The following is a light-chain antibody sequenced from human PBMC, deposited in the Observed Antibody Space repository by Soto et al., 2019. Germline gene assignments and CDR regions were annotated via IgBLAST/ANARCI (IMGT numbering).Light chain of an antibody. CDR2: SNN. V-gene: IGLV1-44*01. CDR3: AALDDSLNGYV. CDR1: SSNIGSNT. Sequence: QSVLTQPPSASGTPGQRVTISCSGSSSNIGSNTVNWYQQLPGTAPKLLIYSNNQRPSGVPDRFSGSKSGTSASLAVSGLQSEDEADYYCAALDDSLNGYVFGTWTKGTVL. J-gene: IGLJ1*01.